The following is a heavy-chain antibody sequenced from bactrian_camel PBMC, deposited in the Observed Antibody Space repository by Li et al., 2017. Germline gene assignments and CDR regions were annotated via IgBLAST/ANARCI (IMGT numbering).Heavy chain of an antibody. CDR2: INSGGGAT. CDR1: GFTFSNYA. CDR3: AKGAGGSHLDF. D-gene: IGHD6*01. V-gene: IGHV3S31*01. Sequence: VQLVESGGGLVQPGGSLRLSCAASGFTFSNYAMSWVRQAPGKGLEWVSTINSGGGATYYADSVKGRFTISRDNAKNTLYLQLDSLETEDTAMYYCAKGAGGSHLDFWGQGTQVTVS. J-gene: IGHJ4*01.